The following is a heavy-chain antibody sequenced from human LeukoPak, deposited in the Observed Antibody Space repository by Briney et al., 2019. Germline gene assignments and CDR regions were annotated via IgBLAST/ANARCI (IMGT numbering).Heavy chain of an antibody. CDR1: GYTFTSYH. CDR3: AREPPRACYFDF. CDR2: IYSGNGGT. V-gene: IGHV1-46*01. J-gene: IGHJ4*02. Sequence: ASVKVSCKTSGYTFTSYHIHWVRQVPGQGPEWMGTIYSGNGGTKSAQMFRGRITMTGDTSTSTVYMELSSLNSADTAVYFCAREPPRACYFDFWGQGTPVTVSS.